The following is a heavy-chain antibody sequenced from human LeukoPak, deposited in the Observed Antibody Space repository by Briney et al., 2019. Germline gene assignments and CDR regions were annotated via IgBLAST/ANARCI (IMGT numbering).Heavy chain of an antibody. J-gene: IGHJ4*02. CDR1: GFTFSDYY. CDR3: ARGDYGDYESEVS. D-gene: IGHD4-17*01. CDR2: ISSSSSYT. V-gene: IGHV3-11*06. Sequence: PGGSLRLSCAASGFTFSDYYMSWIRQAPGKGLEWVSYISSSSSYTNYADSVKGRFTISRDNAKNSLYLQMNSLRAEDTALYYCARGDYGDYESEVSWGQGTLVTVSS.